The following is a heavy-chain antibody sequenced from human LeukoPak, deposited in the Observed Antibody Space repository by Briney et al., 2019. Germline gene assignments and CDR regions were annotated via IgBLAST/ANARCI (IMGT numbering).Heavy chain of an antibody. CDR2: IYYSGST. CDR3: ARTSGSRKVGY. Sequence: SETLSLTCTVSGGSISSSSYYWGWIRQPPGKGLEWIGSIYYSGSTYYNPSLKSRVTISVDTSKNQFSLKLSSVTAADTAVYYCARTSGSRKVGYWGQGTLVTVSS. J-gene: IGHJ4*02. V-gene: IGHV4-39*01. D-gene: IGHD1-26*01. CDR1: GGSISSSSYY.